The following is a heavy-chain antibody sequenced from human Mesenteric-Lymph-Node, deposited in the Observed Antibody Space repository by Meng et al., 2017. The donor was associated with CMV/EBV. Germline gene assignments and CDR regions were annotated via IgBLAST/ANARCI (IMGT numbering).Heavy chain of an antibody. CDR3: ARDLATSGYDAFDI. CDR1: GFTFSSYW. J-gene: IGHJ3*02. V-gene: IGHV3-74*01. D-gene: IGHD2-2*01. CDR2: INSDGSST. Sequence: GESLKISCAASGFTFSSYWMHWVRQAPGKGLVWVSRINSDGSSTSYADSVKGRFTISRDNAKNTLYLQMNSLRAEDTAVYYCARDLATSGYDAFDIWGQGTMVTVS.